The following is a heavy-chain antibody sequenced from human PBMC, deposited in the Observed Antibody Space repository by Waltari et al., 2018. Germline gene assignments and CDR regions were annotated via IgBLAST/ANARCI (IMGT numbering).Heavy chain of an antibody. CDR1: GYTFPGYY. J-gene: IGHJ4*02. CDR2: INPNSGGT. CDR3: AREAPYCSGGSCLLGY. Sequence: QVQLVQSGAEVKKPGASVKVSCKASGYTFPGYYMHWVRQPPGQGLEWMGWINPNSGGTNYAQKFQGRVTMTRDTSISTAYMELSRLRSDDTAVYYCAREAPYCSGGSCLLGYWGQGTLVTVSS. D-gene: IGHD2-15*01. V-gene: IGHV1-2*02.